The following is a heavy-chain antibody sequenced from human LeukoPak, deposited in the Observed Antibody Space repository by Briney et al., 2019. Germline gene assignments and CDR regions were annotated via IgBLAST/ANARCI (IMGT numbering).Heavy chain of an antibody. CDR2: IYYSGRT. J-gene: IGHJ6*03. CDR1: GGSISSYY. Sequence: PSETLSLTCSVSGGSISSYYWSWIRQPPGKGLEWIGYIYYSGRTSYNPSLKSRVTISIDTSKNQFSLKLSSVTAADTAVYYCARGTRTYCSSTSCYSTKGTRYYYYYMDVWGKGTTVTVSS. D-gene: IGHD2-2*01. V-gene: IGHV4-59*12. CDR3: ARGTRTYCSSTSCYSTKGTRYYYYYMDV.